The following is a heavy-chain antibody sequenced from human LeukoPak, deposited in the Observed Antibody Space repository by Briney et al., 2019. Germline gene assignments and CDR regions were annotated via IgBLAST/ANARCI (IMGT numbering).Heavy chain of an antibody. D-gene: IGHD3-22*01. Sequence: PSETLSLTCTVSGYSITNGYYWGWIRQPPGKGLEWIGSIYHDGRIDYNPSLQSRVTIPVDTSKNQFSLKLSSMTAADTAMYYCARLVRRQYYYDSGGYSYFDSWGQGTLVTVSS. CDR1: GYSITNGYY. CDR2: IYHDGRI. CDR3: ARLVRRQYYYDSGGYSYFDS. V-gene: IGHV4-38-2*02. J-gene: IGHJ4*02.